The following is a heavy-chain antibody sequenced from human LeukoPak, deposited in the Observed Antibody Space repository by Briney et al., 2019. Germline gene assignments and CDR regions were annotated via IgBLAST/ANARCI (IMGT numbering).Heavy chain of an antibody. Sequence: ASVKVSCKVSGYTLTELSMHWVRQAPGKGLEWMGGFDPEDGETIYAQKFQGRVTMTEDTSTDTAYMELSSLRSEDTAVYYCATRGVGATPEAFDIWGQGTMVTVSS. CDR1: GYTLTELS. V-gene: IGHV1-24*01. D-gene: IGHD1-26*01. J-gene: IGHJ3*02. CDR2: FDPEDGET. CDR3: ATRGVGATPEAFDI.